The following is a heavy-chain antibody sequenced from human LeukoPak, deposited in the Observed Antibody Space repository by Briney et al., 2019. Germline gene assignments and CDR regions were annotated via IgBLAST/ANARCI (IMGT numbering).Heavy chain of an antibody. CDR1: GGYISSGGYS. Sequence: SETLSLTCAVSGGYISSGGYSWSWIRQPPGKGLEWIGYIYHSGSTYYNPSLKSRVTISVDRSKNQFSLKLSSVTAADTAVYYCARVGTVTVDYWGQGTLVTVSS. V-gene: IGHV4-30-2*01. D-gene: IGHD4-17*01. CDR3: ARVGTVTVDY. J-gene: IGHJ4*02. CDR2: IYHSGST.